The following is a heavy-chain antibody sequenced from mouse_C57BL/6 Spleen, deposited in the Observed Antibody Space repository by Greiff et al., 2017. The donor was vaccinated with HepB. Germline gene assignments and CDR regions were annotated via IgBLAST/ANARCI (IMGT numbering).Heavy chain of an antibody. V-gene: IGHV1-69*01. J-gene: IGHJ2*01. CDR2: IDPSDSYT. D-gene: IGHD2-10*01. Sequence: QVQLQQPGAELVMPGASVKLSCKASGYTFTSYWMHWVKQRPGQGLEWIGEIDPSDSYTNYNQKFKGKSTLTVDKSSSTAYMQLSSLTSEDSAVYYCARSYYGNYVDYWGQGTTLTVSS. CDR1: GYTFTSYW. CDR3: ARSYYGNYVDY.